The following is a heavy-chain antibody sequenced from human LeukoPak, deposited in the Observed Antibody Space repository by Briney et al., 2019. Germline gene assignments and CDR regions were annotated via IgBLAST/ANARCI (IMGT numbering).Heavy chain of an antibody. CDR2: IIPIFGTA. V-gene: IGHV1-69*13. CDR3: ARDRQVVPAAINYDWFDP. J-gene: IGHJ5*02. D-gene: IGHD2-2*02. CDR1: GGTFSSYA. Sequence: SVKVSCKASGGTFSSYAISWVRQAPGQGLEWMGGIIPIFGTANYAQKFQGRVTITADESTSTAYMELSSLRSEDTAVYYCARDRQVVPAAINYDWFDPWGQGTLVTASS.